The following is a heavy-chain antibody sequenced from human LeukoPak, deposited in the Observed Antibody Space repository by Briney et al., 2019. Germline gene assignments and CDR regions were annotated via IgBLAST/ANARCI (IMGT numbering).Heavy chain of an antibody. J-gene: IGHJ4*02. Sequence: GASVKVSCKASGYTFTYNDINWVRQATGQGLEWMGWMNPGTANTGYSQKFQGRLAMTADTSINTACMELSGLTSEDTAVYYCARGRAAADWGQGTLVTVSS. CDR3: ARGRAAAD. CDR1: GYTFTYND. V-gene: IGHV1-8*01. D-gene: IGHD2-15*01. CDR2: MNPGTANT.